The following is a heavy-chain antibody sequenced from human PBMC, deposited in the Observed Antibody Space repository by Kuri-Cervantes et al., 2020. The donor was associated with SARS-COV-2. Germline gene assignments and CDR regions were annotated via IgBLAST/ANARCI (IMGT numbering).Heavy chain of an antibody. CDR2: INPSGGST. J-gene: IGHJ6*03. D-gene: IGHD3-9*01. CDR1: GYTFTSYY. V-gene: IGHV1-46*01. CDR3: ARDRGYDILTGYPFRYYYYYMDV. Sequence: ASVKVSCKASGYTFTSYYMHWVRQAPGQGLEWMGIINPSGGSTSYAQKFQGRVTMTRDTSTSTVYMELSRLRSDDTAVYYCARDRGYDILTGYPFRYYYYYMDVWGKGTTVTVSS.